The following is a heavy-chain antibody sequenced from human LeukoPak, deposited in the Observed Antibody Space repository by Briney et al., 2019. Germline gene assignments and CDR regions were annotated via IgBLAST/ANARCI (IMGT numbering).Heavy chain of an antibody. CDR3: ARVGADGSGFLFDY. CDR2: INHSGST. Sequence: SETLSLTCAVYGGSFSGYYWSWIRQPPGKGLEWIGEINHSGSTNYNPSLKSRVTISVDTSKNQFSLKLSSVAAADTAVYYCARVGADGSGFLFDYWGQGTLVTVSS. J-gene: IGHJ4*02. CDR1: GGSFSGYY. D-gene: IGHD3-10*01. V-gene: IGHV4-34*01.